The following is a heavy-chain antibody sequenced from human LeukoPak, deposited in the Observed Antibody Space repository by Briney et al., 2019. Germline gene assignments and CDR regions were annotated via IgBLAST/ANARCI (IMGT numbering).Heavy chain of an antibody. V-gene: IGHV5-51*01. J-gene: IGHJ5*02. CDR2: ISPGDSDT. D-gene: IGHD3-22*01. Sequence: GESLKISCKGSGYSFTSYWIGWVRQMPGKGLEWMGIISPGDSDTRYSPSFQGQVTISADKSISTAYLQWSSLKASDTAMYYCARHRRYYYDSSGYYWFDPWGQGTLVTVSS. CDR1: GYSFTSYW. CDR3: ARHRRYYYDSSGYYWFDP.